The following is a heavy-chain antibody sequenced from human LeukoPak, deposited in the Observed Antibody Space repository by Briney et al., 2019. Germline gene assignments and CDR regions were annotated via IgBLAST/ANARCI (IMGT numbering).Heavy chain of an antibody. Sequence: GGSLRLSCAASGFAFSTYTMNWVRQAPGKGLEWISCINSASSDIYYADSVWGRFTISRDNAKNSLYLQMNSLRAEDTGVYYCARDRYPLGSYAPPFDYWGQGILVTVSS. V-gene: IGHV3-21*01. J-gene: IGHJ4*02. D-gene: IGHD3-16*01. CDR2: INSASSDI. CDR1: GFAFSTYT. CDR3: ARDRYPLGSYAPPFDY.